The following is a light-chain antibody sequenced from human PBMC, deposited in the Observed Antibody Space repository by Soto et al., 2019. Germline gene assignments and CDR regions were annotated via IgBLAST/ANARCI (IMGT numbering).Light chain of an antibody. CDR1: TGAVTSGYY. J-gene: IGLJ3*02. CDR2: STS. CDR3: LLYYGGVWV. Sequence: QAVVTQEPSLTVSPGGTVTLTCASSTGAVTSGYYPNWFQQKPGQVPRALIYSTSNKHPWTPARFSGSLLGGKAALTLSGVQPEDEAEYYCLLYYGGVWVFGGGTKLTVL. V-gene: IGLV7-43*01.